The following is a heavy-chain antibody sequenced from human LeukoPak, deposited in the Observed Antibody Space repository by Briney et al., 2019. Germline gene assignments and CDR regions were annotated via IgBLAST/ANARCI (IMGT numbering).Heavy chain of an antibody. D-gene: IGHD1-14*01. CDR1: GFTFSRYS. J-gene: IGHJ4*02. CDR2: ISSSSSYI. CDR3: TRLAAAGSGRWAPDY. V-gene: IGHV3-21*06. Sequence: GGSLRLSCGASGFTFSRYSMNWVRQAPGKGLEWVSCISSSSSYIYYADSVKGRFTISRDNAKNSVYLQMSGLTTEDTAVYYCTRLAAAGSGRWAPDYWGQGTLVTVSS.